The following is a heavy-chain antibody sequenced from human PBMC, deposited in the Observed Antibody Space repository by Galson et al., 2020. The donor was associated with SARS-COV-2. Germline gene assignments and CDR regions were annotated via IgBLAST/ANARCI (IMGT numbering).Heavy chain of an antibody. CDR3: AKRPGAYCGGDCYSGYFDY. V-gene: IGHV3-30*18. J-gene: IGHJ4*02. D-gene: IGHD2-21*02. CDR1: GFTFSSYG. CDR2: ISYDGSNK. Sequence: LSLTCAASGFTFSSYGMHWVRQAPGKGLEWVAVISYDGSNKYYADSVKGRFTISSDNSKNTLYLQMNSLRAEDTAVYYCAKRPGAYCGGDCYSGYFDYWGQGTLVTVSS.